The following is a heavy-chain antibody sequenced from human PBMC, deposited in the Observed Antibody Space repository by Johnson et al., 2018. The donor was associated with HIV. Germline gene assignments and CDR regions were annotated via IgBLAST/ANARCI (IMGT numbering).Heavy chain of an antibody. Sequence: EVQLVESGGGLVQPGGSLRLSCAASGFTVSSNYMSCVRQAPGKGLELVSVIYSGGSTYYADSVKGRFTISRDNSKNTLYLQMNSLRAEDTAVYYCARYSSGWYGAFDIWGQGTMVTVSS. V-gene: IGHV3-66*01. CDR1: GFTVSSNY. CDR2: IYSGGST. J-gene: IGHJ3*02. D-gene: IGHD6-19*01. CDR3: ARYSSGWYGAFDI.